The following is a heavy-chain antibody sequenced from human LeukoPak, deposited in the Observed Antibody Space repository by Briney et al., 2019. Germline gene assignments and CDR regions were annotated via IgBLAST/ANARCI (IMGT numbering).Heavy chain of an antibody. CDR1: GISFSSSA. J-gene: IGHJ4*02. V-gene: IGHV3-23*01. D-gene: IGHD3-10*01. CDR2: ISGSGGST. Sequence: GGSLRLSCAASGISFSSSAMSWVRQAPGKGLEWVSAISGSGGSTYYADSVKGRFTISRDNSKNTLYLQMNSLRAEDTAVYYCANFGDLVLGIDYWGQGTLVTVSS. CDR3: ANFGDLVLGIDY.